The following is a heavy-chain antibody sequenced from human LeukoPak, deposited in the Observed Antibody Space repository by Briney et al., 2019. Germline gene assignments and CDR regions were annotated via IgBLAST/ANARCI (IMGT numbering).Heavy chain of an antibody. Sequence: GGSLRLSCADSGFTVSSNYMSWVRHAPGKWLEWVANIKQDGSEKYYVDSVKGRFTISRDNAKNSLYLQMNSLRAEDTAVYYCAKLISPYDYWGQGTLVLVSS. CDR2: IKQDGSEK. D-gene: IGHD5-24*01. CDR3: AKLISPYDY. V-gene: IGHV3-7*01. CDR1: GFTVSSNY. J-gene: IGHJ4*02.